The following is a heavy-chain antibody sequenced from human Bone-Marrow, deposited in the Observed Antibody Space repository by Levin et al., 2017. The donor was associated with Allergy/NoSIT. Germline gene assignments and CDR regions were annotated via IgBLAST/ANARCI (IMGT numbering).Heavy chain of an antibody. J-gene: IGHJ6*03. CDR1: GYIFNEYW. CDR3: ARDRIAFWTPLRYYYMDV. V-gene: IGHV1-2*06. CDR2: INPNNGAT. D-gene: IGHD3/OR15-3a*01. Sequence: ASVKVSCKASGYIFNEYWMHWVRQAPGQGLEWMGRINPNNGATNYGQKFQGRVTMTRDTSISTVYMELSRLRSDDTAVYYCARDRIAFWTPLRYYYMDVWGKGTTVTVS.